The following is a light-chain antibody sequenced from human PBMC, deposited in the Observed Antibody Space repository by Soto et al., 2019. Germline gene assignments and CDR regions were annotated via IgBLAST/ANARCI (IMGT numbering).Light chain of an antibody. CDR3: QQSYKMPS. CDR2: AAS. J-gene: IGKJ5*01. V-gene: IGKV1-27*01. Sequence: DIPMTQSPSSLSASLGDGADLXRRASQGISNYLAWYQQKPGKVPKLLIYAASTLQSGVPSRFSGSGSGTEFTLTISSLEPEDFGTYYCQQSYKMPSFGQGTRLEIK. CDR1: QGISNY.